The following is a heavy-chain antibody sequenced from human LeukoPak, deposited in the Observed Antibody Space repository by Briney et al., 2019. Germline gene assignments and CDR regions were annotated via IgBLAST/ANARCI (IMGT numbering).Heavy chain of an antibody. J-gene: IGHJ4*02. CDR2: ISGSGGST. V-gene: IGHV3-23*01. Sequence: PGGSLRLSCAASGFTFSSYVMSWVRQAPGKGLEWVSTISGSGGSTYYADSVKGRFTISRDNSKNTLYLQMNSLRAEDTAVYYCARLRSGSHYWGQGTLVTVSS. CDR3: ARLRSGSHY. D-gene: IGHD3-22*01. CDR1: GFTFSSYV.